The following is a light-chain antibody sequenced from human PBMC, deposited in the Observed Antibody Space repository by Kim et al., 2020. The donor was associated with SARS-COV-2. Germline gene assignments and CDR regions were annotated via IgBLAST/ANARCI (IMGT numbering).Light chain of an antibody. CDR2: TTN. CDR3: ASWDDRLNGWV. CDR1: SSNIASNS. J-gene: IGLJ3*02. Sequence: GQRVTIPRSGSSSNIASNSVDWFQHLPGTAPKLLIHTTNQRPSGVPDRFSGFKSGTSASLAISGLQSEDEADYYCASWDDRLNGWVFGGGTQLTVL. V-gene: IGLV1-44*01.